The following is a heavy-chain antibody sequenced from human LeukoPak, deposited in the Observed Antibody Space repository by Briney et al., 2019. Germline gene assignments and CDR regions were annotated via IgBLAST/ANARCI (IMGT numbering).Heavy chain of an antibody. V-gene: IGHV3-7*01. Sequence: GGSLRLSCAASGLTFSSYWMTWVRQAPGKGLEWVANIKRDGSEKKYVDSVKGRFTISRDNAKNSLYLQMNSLRAEDTAVYYCARENSGSYHLDYWGQGTLVTVSS. J-gene: IGHJ4*02. CDR1: GLTFSSYW. D-gene: IGHD1-26*01. CDR2: IKRDGSEK. CDR3: ARENSGSYHLDY.